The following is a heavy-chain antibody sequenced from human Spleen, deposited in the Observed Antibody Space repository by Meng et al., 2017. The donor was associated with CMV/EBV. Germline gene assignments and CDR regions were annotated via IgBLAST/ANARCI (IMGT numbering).Heavy chain of an antibody. V-gene: IGHV4-39*07. J-gene: IGHJ4*02. D-gene: IGHD3-3*01. Sequence: GSLRLSCTVSGGSISSSSYYWGWIRQPPGKGLEWIGSIYYSGSTYYNPSLKSRVTMSVDSSNNQFSLKLSSVTAADTAVYYCARVRPHDFWSGYLFQYFDYWGQGSLVTVSS. CDR1: GGSISSSSYY. CDR2: IYYSGST. CDR3: ARVRPHDFWSGYLFQYFDY.